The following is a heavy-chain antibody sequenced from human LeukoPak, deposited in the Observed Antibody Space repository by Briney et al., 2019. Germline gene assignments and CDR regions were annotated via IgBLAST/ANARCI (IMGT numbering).Heavy chain of an antibody. Sequence: SETLSLTCAVYGGSFSGYYWSWIRQPPGKGLEWIGYIYYSGSTNYNPSLKSRVTISVDTSKNQFSLKLSSVTAADTAVYYCARESTYYDFWSGYPSPYYFDYWGQGTLVTVSS. CDR2: IYYSGST. CDR3: ARESTYYDFWSGYPSPYYFDY. CDR1: GGSFSGYY. D-gene: IGHD3-3*01. J-gene: IGHJ4*02. V-gene: IGHV4-59*01.